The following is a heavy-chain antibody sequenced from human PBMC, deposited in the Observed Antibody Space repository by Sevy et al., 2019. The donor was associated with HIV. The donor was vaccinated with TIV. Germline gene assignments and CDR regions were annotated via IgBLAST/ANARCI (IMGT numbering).Heavy chain of an antibody. CDR2: ISVSGGST. CDR3: AKDHDNNWFDP. CDR1: GFTFNIYA. J-gene: IGHJ5*02. V-gene: IGHV3-23*01. Sequence: GESLKISCAASGFTFNIYAMTWGRQAPGKGLEWVSTISVSGGSTYYADSVKGRFTISRDNSKNTLYLQMNSLRAEDTAVYYCAKDHDNNWFDPWGQGTLVTVSS. D-gene: IGHD3-9*01.